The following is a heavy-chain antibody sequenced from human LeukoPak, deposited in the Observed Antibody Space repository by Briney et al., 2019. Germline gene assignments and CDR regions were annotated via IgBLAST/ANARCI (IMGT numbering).Heavy chain of an antibody. CDR2: IYSGGST. D-gene: IGHD1-26*01. Sequence: GGSLRLSCAASGFTFSSNWMTWVRQAPGKGLEWVSVIYSGGSTYYADSVKGRFTISRDNSKNTLYLQMNSLRAEDTAVYYCARVYGATLRYWGQGTLVTVSS. J-gene: IGHJ4*02. CDR1: GFTFSSNW. CDR3: ARVYGATLRY. V-gene: IGHV3-66*01.